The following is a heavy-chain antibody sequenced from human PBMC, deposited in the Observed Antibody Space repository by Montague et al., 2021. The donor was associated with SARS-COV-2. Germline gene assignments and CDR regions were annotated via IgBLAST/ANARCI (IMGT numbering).Heavy chain of an antibody. CDR1: GDSISNYY. J-gene: IGHJ4*02. D-gene: IGHD3-9*01. Sequence: SETLSLTCTVSGDSISNYYWSWIRRPPGKGLEWLGYIYYSGSTNYNPSLKSRVTISVDTSKNQFSLRLSSVTAADTAVYYCASPPYILPGYAYFDFWGQGSLVIVSS. CDR2: IYYSGST. CDR3: ASPPYILPGYAYFDF. V-gene: IGHV4-59*08.